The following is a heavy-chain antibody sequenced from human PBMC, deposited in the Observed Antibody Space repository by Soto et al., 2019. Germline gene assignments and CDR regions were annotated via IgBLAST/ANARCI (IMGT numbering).Heavy chain of an antibody. Sequence: GKGLEWMGIIYPGDSDTRYSPSFQGQVTISADKSISTAYLQWSSLKASDTAMYYCARSLPVVFFFPMEDKIRYYCTVTAFLLNRSSDL. V-gene: IGHV5-51*01. D-gene: IGHD3-3*02. J-gene: IGHJ2*01. CDR3: ARSLPVVFFFPMEDKIRYYCTVTAFLLNRSSDL. CDR2: IYPGDSDT.